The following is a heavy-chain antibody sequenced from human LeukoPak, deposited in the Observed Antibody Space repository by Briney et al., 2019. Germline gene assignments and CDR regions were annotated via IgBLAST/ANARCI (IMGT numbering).Heavy chain of an antibody. D-gene: IGHD5-12*01. CDR1: GYSFTSYY. CDR3: AREGGSGCLGFDF. J-gene: IGHJ4*02. V-gene: IGHV1-46*01. CDR2: INPCGGST. Sequence: ASVKVSCKASGYSFTSYYMHWVRQAPGQGLEWMGMINPCGGSTNYAQKFQGRVTMTRDTSISTFYMELSSLRSDDTAVYHCAREGGSGCLGFDFWGQGTLVTVSS.